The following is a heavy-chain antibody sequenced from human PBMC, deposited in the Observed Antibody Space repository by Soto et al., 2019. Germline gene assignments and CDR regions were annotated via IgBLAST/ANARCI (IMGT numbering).Heavy chain of an antibody. Sequence: GGSLRLSCAASGFTFSSYGMHWVRQAPGKGLEWVAVIWYDGSNKYYADSVKGRFTISRDNSKNTLYLQMNSLRAEDTAVYYCARDLPIAAAVIYGMDVWGQGTTVTVSS. CDR3: ARDLPIAAAVIYGMDV. D-gene: IGHD6-13*01. CDR2: IWYDGSNK. CDR1: GFTFSSYG. J-gene: IGHJ6*02. V-gene: IGHV3-33*01.